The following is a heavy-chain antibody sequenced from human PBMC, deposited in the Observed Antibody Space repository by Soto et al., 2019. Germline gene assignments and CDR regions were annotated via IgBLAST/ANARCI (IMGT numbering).Heavy chain of an antibody. CDR3: ARRRPRDGYTSGNSDFDI. CDR1: GGSISSDY. CDR2: IYSRGNT. V-gene: IGHV4-59*01. Sequence: SETLSLTCTVSGGSISSDYWSWIRQSPGKGLEWIGYIYSRGNTNYNPSLKSRVTISVDTSKTQFSLNLSSVTAADTAVYYCARRRPRDGYTSGNSDFDIWGQGTMVTVSS. D-gene: IGHD5-12*01. J-gene: IGHJ3*02.